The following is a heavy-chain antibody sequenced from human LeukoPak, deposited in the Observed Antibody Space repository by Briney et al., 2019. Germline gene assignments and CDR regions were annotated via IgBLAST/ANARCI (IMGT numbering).Heavy chain of an antibody. V-gene: IGHV3-21*01. CDR3: AREGMVATFDY. J-gene: IGHJ4*02. CDR2: ISSSSSYI. CDR1: GFTFSSYS. D-gene: IGHD5-12*01. Sequence: GGSLRLSCAASGFTFSSYSMNLVRQAPGKGLEWVSSISSSSSYIYYADSVKGRFTISRDKAKNSLYLQMNSLRAEDTAIYYCAREGMVATFDYWGQGTLVTVSS.